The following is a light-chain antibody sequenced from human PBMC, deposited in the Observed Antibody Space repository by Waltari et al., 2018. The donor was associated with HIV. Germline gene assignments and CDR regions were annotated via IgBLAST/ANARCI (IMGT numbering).Light chain of an antibody. CDR2: WAS. CDR3: QQYYSIPRT. CDR1: QNLLYNSNNKNY. V-gene: IGKV4-1*01. J-gene: IGKJ1*01. Sequence: DIVMAQSPDSLAVSLGERATINCKSSQNLLYNSNNKNYLAWYQQSPGQPPKLLFYWASTRESGVPDRFSASGSGTDFTLTISSLQAEDVAVYYCQQYYSIPRTFGQGTKVEIK.